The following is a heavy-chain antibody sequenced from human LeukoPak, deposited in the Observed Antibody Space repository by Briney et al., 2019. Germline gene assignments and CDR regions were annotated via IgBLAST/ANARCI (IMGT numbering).Heavy chain of an antibody. CDR3: AGTSVDCTNGVCGEIDY. J-gene: IGHJ4*02. Sequence: PSETLSLTCAVYGGSFSGYYWSWVRQPPGKGLEWIGEINHSGSTNYNPSLKRRVTISVDTSKNQFSLKLSSVTAADTAVYYCAGTSVDCTNGVCGEIDYWGQGTLVTVSS. CDR1: GGSFSGYY. CDR2: INHSGST. D-gene: IGHD2-8*01. V-gene: IGHV4-34*01.